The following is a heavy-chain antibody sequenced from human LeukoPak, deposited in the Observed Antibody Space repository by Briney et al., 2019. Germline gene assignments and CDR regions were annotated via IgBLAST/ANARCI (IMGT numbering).Heavy chain of an antibody. V-gene: IGHV1-2*02. D-gene: IGHD1-26*01. CDR3: ARDIGGATPFDY. CDR1: GYTFTDNY. CDR2: INPNSGGT. Sequence: ASVKVSCKASGYTFTDNYMHWVRQAPGQGLEWMGWINPNSGGTNYAQMFQGRVTMTRDTSISTAYMELSRLRSDDTAVYYCARDIGGATPFDYWGQGTVVTVSS. J-gene: IGHJ4*02.